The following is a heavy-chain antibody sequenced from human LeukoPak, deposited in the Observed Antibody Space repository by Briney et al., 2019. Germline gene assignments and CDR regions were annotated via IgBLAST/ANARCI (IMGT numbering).Heavy chain of an antibody. CDR3: ARKTRAAIQGNWFDP. Sequence: ASVKVSCKASGYTFTSYAMHWVRQAPGQRLEWMGWINAGNGNTKYSQKFQGRVTITRDTSASTAYMELSSLRSEDTAVYYCARKTRAAIQGNWFDPWGQGTLVTVSS. V-gene: IGHV1-3*01. CDR2: INAGNGNT. J-gene: IGHJ5*02. CDR1: GYTFTSYA. D-gene: IGHD2-2*02.